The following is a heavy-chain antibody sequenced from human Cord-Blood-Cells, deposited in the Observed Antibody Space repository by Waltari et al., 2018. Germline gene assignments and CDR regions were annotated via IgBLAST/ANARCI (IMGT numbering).Heavy chain of an antibody. J-gene: IGHJ5*02. CDR2: IWYDGSNK. V-gene: IGHV3-33*01. CDR3: ARDRGSGYYNWFDP. Sequence: QVQLVESGGGVVQPGRSLRLSCAASGFTFSSYGMHWVRQAPGKGLEGVAVIWYDGSNKYYADSVKGRFTISRDNSKNTLYLQMNSLRAEDTAVYYCARDRGSGYYNWFDPWGQGTLVTVSS. D-gene: IGHD3-22*01. CDR1: GFTFSSYG.